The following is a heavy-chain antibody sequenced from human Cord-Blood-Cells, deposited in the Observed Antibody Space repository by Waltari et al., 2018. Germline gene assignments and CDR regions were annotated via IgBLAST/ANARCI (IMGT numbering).Heavy chain of an antibody. V-gene: IGHV3-33*01. CDR1: GFTFSGNG. D-gene: IGHD1-1*01. CDR2: IWYDGSNK. CDR3: ARGWNYFDY. Sequence: QVQLVESGGGVVQPGRSLRLSCAASGFTFSGNGTHGVRQARGKGLEWVAFIWYDGSNKYYADSVKGRFTISRDNSKNTLYLQMNSLRAEDTAVYYCARGWNYFDYWGQGTLVTVSS. J-gene: IGHJ4*02.